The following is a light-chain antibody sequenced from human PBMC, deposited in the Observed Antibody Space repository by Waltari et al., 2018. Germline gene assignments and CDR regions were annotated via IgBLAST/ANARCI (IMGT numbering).Light chain of an antibody. CDR3: QVWDANNEPGV. Sequence: SSVLTQPLSVSVAPGETATITCWGDNIGSKSAHQYRQKPGQAPQLVISYDSDRPSGIPERFSGSNSGDTATLTISRVEAGDEADYYCQVWDANNEPGVFGTGTEVTVL. CDR2: YDS. V-gene: IGLV3-21*01. J-gene: IGLJ1*01. CDR1: NIGSKS.